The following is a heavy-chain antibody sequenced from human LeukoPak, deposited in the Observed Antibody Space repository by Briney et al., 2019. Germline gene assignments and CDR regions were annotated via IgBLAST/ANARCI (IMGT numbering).Heavy chain of an antibody. V-gene: IGHV4-34*01. J-gene: IGHJ4*02. D-gene: IGHD2-15*01. Sequence: PSETLSLTCAVYGDSFSAYFWNWIRQAPGKPLEYIGEINHRGSSHYNPSPKTRVTLSVDTSKNQFSLKLTSVTAADTAVYFCARGSSFDGYCSAGACDAGYYDSWGQGTPVTVSS. CDR2: INHRGSS. CDR1: GDSFSAYF. CDR3: ARGSSFDGYCSAGACDAGYYDS.